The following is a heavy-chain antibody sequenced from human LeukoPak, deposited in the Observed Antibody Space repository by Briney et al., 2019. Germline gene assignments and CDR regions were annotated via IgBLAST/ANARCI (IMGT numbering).Heavy chain of an antibody. J-gene: IGHJ6*02. CDR3: AREIAVAGTPPYYYGMDV. D-gene: IGHD6-19*01. CDR2: INHSGST. CDR1: GGSFSGYY. Sequence: PSETLSLTCAVYGGSFSGYYWSWIRQPPGKGLEWIGEINHSGSTNYNPSLKSRVTISVDTSKNQFSLKLSSVTAADTAVYYCAREIAVAGTPPYYYGMDVWGQGTTVTVSS. V-gene: IGHV4-34*01.